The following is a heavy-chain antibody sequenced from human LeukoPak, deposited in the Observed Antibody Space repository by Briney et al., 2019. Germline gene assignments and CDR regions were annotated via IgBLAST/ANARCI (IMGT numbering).Heavy chain of an antibody. CDR3: ARDANVDAFDF. CDR1: GGSIIIYY. D-gene: IGHD2-8*01. Sequence: SETPSLTCAVSGGSIIIYYSSWIWQPPRKGLEWIGYTYYSGSTTYNTSLKSRVTISVDMSKYQFALQLSSVTAADTALYYCARDANVDAFDFWGKGAVVTVSS. V-gene: IGHV4-59*01. J-gene: IGHJ3*01. CDR2: TYYSGST.